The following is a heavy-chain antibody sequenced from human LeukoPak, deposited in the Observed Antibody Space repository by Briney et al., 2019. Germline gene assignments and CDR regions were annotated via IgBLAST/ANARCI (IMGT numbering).Heavy chain of an antibody. CDR1: GGSISSPNHD. CDR2: IYYSGTT. J-gene: IGHJ5*02. D-gene: IGHD3-10*01. V-gene: IGHV4-39*01. CDR3: ARSLGANTWVGNCFYP. Sequence: SETLSLTCSVSGGSISSPNHDWAWIRQPPGQGLEWIGSIYYSGTTYYNLSLKSRVTLSVDTSQNQFSLKLSSVTAAGTAIYFCARSLGANTWVGNCFYPWGQGTLVTVSP.